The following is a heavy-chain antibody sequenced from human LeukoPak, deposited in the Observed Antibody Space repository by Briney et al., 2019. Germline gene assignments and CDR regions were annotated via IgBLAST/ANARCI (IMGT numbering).Heavy chain of an antibody. D-gene: IGHD2-2*01. CDR1: GFTFSDYY. CDR2: ISSSGSTI. CDR3: ARARSVVPAALPDYYYYYMAV. J-gene: IGHJ6*03. V-gene: IGHV3-11*04. Sequence: PGGSLRLSCAASGFTFSDYYMSWIRQAPGKGLEWVSYISSSGSTIYYADSVKGRFTISRDNAKNSLYLQMNSLRAEDTAVYYCARARSVVPAALPDYYYYYMAVWGKGTTVTVSS.